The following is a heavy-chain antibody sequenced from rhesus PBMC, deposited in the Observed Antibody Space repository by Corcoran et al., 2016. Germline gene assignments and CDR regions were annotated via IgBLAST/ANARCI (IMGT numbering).Heavy chain of an antibody. Sequence: DVQLVESGGGLVKPGGSLRLSCVASGFTFSSYEMHWVRQAPGKGLEWVPVISESGGTIYYADSVKGRFTITRGNAKNSLFLQMNSLRAEDTAVYYCTRALPYSSGWYDFDYWGQGVLVTVSS. CDR1: GFTFSSYE. CDR2: ISESGGTI. V-gene: IGHV3-100*02. CDR3: TRALPYSSGWYDFDY. J-gene: IGHJ4*01. D-gene: IGHD6-31*01.